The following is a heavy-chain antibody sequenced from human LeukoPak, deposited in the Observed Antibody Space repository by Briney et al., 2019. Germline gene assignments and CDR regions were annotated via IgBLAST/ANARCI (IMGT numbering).Heavy chain of an antibody. CDR3: ARGKGGRKKQQLVNWFDP. CDR2: INHSGST. CDR1: GYSISSGYY. V-gene: IGHV4-38-2*02. D-gene: IGHD6-13*01. Sequence: SETLSLTCTVSGYSISSGYYWSWIRQPPGKGLEWIGEINHSGSTNYNPSLKSRVTISVDTSKNQFSLKLSSVTAADTAVYYCARGKGGRKKQQLVNWFDPWGQGTLVTVSS. J-gene: IGHJ5*02.